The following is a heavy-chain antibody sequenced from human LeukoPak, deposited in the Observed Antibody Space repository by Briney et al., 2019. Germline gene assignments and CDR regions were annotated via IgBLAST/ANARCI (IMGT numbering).Heavy chain of an antibody. CDR3: ARDSLGTGTTGVADAVDY. CDR1: GFTFSSYA. Sequence: GGSLRLSCAASGFTFSSYAMSWVRQAPGKGLEWVSAISGSGGSTYYADSVKGRFTISRDNSKNTLYLQMNSLRAEDTAVYYCARDSLGTGTTGVADAVDYWGQGTLVTVSS. V-gene: IGHV3-23*01. CDR2: ISGSGGST. D-gene: IGHD1-1*01. J-gene: IGHJ4*02.